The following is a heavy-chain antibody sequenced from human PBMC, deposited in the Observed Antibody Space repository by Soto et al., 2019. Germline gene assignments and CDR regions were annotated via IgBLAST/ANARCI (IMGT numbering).Heavy chain of an antibody. Sequence: PSETLSLTCTFAGVSISNGDYHCTWIRQFPGKGLEWIGAIYYSASTYYNQSLVSRLTISVDTSKNKFSLKLTSVTAADTAVYYCARDSSTTYGGMEVWGQGTTVTVSS. D-gene: IGHD1-1*01. CDR3: ARDSSTTYGGMEV. CDR2: IYYSAST. V-gene: IGHV4-30-4*01. J-gene: IGHJ6*02. CDR1: GVSISNGDYH.